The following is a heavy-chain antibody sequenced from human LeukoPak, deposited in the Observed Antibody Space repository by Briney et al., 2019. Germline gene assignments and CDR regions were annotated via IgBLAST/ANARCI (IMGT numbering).Heavy chain of an antibody. Sequence: SVKVSCTASGYTFTGYYMHWVRQPPGQGLEWMGWINPNSGGTNYAQKFQGRVTMTSDTSISTAYMELSRLRSDDTAVYYCARVKAGRYFDYWGQGTLVTVSS. CDR3: ARVKAGRYFDY. V-gene: IGHV1-2*02. CDR2: INPNSGGT. CDR1: GYTFTGYY. J-gene: IGHJ4*02.